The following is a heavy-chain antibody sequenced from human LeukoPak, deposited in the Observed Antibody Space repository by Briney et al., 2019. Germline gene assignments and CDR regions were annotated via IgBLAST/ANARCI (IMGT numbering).Heavy chain of an antibody. CDR1: GFTVSSNY. CDR2: IYGGGST. Sequence: AGGSLRLSCAASGFTVSSNYMSWVRQAPGKGLEWVSVIYGGGSTYYADSVKGRFTISRDSSKNTLYLQMNSLRAEDTAVYYCARGLPAAGTPDYWGQGTLVTVSS. V-gene: IGHV3-53*01. D-gene: IGHD6-13*01. J-gene: IGHJ4*02. CDR3: ARGLPAAGTPDY.